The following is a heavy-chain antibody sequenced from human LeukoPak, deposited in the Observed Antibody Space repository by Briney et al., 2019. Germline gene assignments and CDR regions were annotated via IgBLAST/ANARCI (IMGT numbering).Heavy chain of an antibody. CDR2: ISSNGDNT. J-gene: IGHJ4*02. CDR1: GFTFSTYV. D-gene: IGHD3-16*01. Sequence: GGSLRLSCSVSGFTFSTYVMHWVRQAPGKGLEYVSAISSNGDNTYYADSVKGRFTISRDNSKNTLYLQMSSLSAVDKAVYYCERGMDYWGQGILVTVSS. CDR3: ERGMDY. V-gene: IGHV3-64D*06.